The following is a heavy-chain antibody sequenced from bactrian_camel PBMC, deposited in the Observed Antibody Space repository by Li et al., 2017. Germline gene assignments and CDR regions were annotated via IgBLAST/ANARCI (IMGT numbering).Heavy chain of an antibody. CDR1: GYTYSSYC. D-gene: IGHD2*01. CDR2: IDKEGIA. Sequence: HVQLVESGGGSVQAGGSLRLSCVVTGYTYSSYCFAYFRQAPGKEREEVAAIDKEGIASYIDSVKGRFTVSRDSGNNSVDLMMNSLKPEDTAVYYCAAGDIGDMDSFSPRNILAPPAYSYWGQGTQVTVS. J-gene: IGHJ4*01. CDR3: AAGDIGDMDSFSPRNILAPPAYSY. V-gene: IGHV3S53*01.